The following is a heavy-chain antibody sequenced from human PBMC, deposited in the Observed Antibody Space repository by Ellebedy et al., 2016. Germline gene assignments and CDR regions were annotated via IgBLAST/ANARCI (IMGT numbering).Heavy chain of an antibody. D-gene: IGHD7-27*01. J-gene: IGHJ4*01. CDR3: ARLNWGRFAFDY. V-gene: IGHV3-7*01. CDR2: IKQDGSET. Sequence: GESLKISXAASGFIFGNYSMTWVRQTPGTGLQWVANIKQDGSETFNVDSVKGRFSISRDNSKNSLFLQMNSLRVDDTAIYYCARLNWGRFAFDYWGHGTLVTVSS. CDR1: GFIFGNYS.